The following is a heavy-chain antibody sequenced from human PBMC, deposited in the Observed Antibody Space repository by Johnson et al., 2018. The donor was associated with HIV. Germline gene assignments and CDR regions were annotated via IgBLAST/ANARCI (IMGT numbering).Heavy chain of an antibody. Sequence: QEKLVESGGGVVQPGRSLRLSCAASGFTFSSYGMHWVRQAPGKGLEWVAVIWYDGSNKYYADSVKGRFTISRDNSKNTLYLQMNSLRAEDTAVYYCAKDPYKYSSSSYAFDIWGQGTMVTVSS. D-gene: IGHD6-6*01. CDR1: GFTFSSYG. CDR2: IWYDGSNK. J-gene: IGHJ3*02. CDR3: AKDPYKYSSSSYAFDI. V-gene: IGHV3-33*06.